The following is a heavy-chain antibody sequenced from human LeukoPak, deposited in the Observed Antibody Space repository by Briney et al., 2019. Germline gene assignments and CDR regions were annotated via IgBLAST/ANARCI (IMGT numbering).Heavy chain of an antibody. CDR2: IKQDGSEK. Sequence: GGSLRLSCAASGFTFSAYWMSWVRQAPGKGLEWVANIKQDGSEKYYVDSVKGRFTISRDNAKNLLYLQMNSMRAEDTAVYYCARGSYYYPYWGQGTLVTVSS. J-gene: IGHJ4*02. CDR3: ARGSYYYPY. V-gene: IGHV3-7*04. D-gene: IGHD3-10*01. CDR1: GFTFSAYW.